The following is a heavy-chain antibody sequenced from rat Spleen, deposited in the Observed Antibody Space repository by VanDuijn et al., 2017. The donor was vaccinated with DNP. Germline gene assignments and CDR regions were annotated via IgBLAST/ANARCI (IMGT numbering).Heavy chain of an antibody. CDR1: GFTFSDYN. CDR3: VITTVSAMDA. D-gene: IGHD1-10*01. V-gene: IGHV5-7*01. J-gene: IGHJ4*01. CDR2: INTDGGST. Sequence: EVQLVESGGDLVQPGGSLKLSCAASGFTFSDYNMAWVRQAPIKGLEWVATINTDGGSTYYPDSVKGRFTISRDNAENTVYLQMNSLRSEDTATYYCVITTVSAMDAWGQGTSVTVSS.